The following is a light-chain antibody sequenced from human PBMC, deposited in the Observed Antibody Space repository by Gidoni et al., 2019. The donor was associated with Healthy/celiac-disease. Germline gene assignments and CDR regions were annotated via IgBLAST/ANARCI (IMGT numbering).Light chain of an antibody. CDR2: AAS. Sequence: DIQMTQSPSSLSAPVGDRVTITCRASQSISSYLHWYQQKPGKAPKLLIYAASSLKSGVPSRFSGSGSGTDFTLTISSLQPEDFATYYCQQSYSTPPTFGQGTKLEIK. CDR3: QQSYSTPPT. CDR1: QSISSY. J-gene: IGKJ2*01. V-gene: IGKV1-39*01.